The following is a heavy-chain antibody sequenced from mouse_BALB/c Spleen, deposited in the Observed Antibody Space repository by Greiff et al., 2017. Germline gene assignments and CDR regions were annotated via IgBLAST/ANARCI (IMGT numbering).Heavy chain of an antibody. V-gene: IGHV1S81*02. CDR1: GYTFTSSW. CDR3: ARRVWDGGYAMDY. Sequence: QVQLQQSGAELVKPGASVKLSCKASGYTFTSSWMHWVKQRPGQGLEWIGEINPSNGRTNYNETFKSMATLTVDKSSSTAYMQLSSLTSEDSAVYYGARRVWDGGYAMDYWGQGTTVTVSS. CDR2: INPSNGRT. D-gene: IGHD4-1*01. J-gene: IGHJ4*01.